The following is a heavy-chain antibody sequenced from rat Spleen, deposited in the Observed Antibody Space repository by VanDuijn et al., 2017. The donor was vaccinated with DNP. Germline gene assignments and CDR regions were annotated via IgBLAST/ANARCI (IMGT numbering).Heavy chain of an antibody. CDR1: GFNFNDHW. J-gene: IGHJ2*01. CDR3: ARHAHSGPFDY. V-gene: IGHV4-2*01. Sequence: EVKLVESGGGLVQPGRSLKVSCAASGFNFNDHWMGWVRQAPGKGLEWIGEISKDGSSINYTPSLKDKFTISRDNVQSTLYLQMSKLGSEDTAIYSCARHAHSGPFDYWGQGVMVTVSS. D-gene: IGHD4-3*01. CDR2: ISKDGSSI.